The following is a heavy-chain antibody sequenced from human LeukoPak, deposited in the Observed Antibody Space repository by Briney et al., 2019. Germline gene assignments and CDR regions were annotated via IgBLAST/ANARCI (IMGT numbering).Heavy chain of an antibody. CDR2: IYTSGST. V-gene: IGHV4-4*09. CDR3: ARHGDSWGIAAAGVDY. D-gene: IGHD6-13*01. Sequence: ASETLSLTCTVSGGSISSYYWSWIRQPPGKGLEWIGYIYTSGSTNYNPPLKSRVTISVDTSKNQFSLKLSSVTAADTAVYYCARHGDSWGIAAAGVDYWGQGTLVTVSS. CDR1: GGSISSYY. J-gene: IGHJ4*02.